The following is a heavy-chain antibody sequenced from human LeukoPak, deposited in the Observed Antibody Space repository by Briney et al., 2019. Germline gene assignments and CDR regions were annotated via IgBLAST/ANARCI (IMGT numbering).Heavy chain of an antibody. Sequence: ASVKVSCKASGYTFTSYGISWVRQAPGQGLEWKGWISAYNGNTNYAQKLQGRVTMTTDTSTSTAYMELRSLRSDDTAVYYCAREELGYYYDSSSDYWGQGTLVTVSS. J-gene: IGHJ4*02. CDR1: GYTFTSYG. CDR2: ISAYNGNT. D-gene: IGHD3-22*01. CDR3: AREELGYYYDSSSDY. V-gene: IGHV1-18*01.